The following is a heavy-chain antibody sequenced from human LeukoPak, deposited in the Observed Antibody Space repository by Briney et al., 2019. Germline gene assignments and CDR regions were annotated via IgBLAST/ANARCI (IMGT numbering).Heavy chain of an antibody. Sequence: ASVKVPCKASGYTLTQYYMHWVGQAPGQGLEGMGWVNPNSVCKNYAQQFQGRVTKTRDRSISPAYMELSRLGSDDTAVYYCANLHSGWWDGGHLHYWGQGTLVIVSS. V-gene: IGHV1-2*02. D-gene: IGHD6-19*01. CDR3: ANLHSGWWDGGHLHY. CDR2: VNPNSVCK. J-gene: IGHJ4*02. CDR1: GYTLTQYY.